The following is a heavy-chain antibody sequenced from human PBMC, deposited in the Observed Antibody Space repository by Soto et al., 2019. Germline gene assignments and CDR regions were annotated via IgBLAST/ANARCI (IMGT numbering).Heavy chain of an antibody. CDR2: IYYSGFT. CDR1: GGSITSGGYY. J-gene: IGHJ5*02. CDR3: ARSVFP. V-gene: IGHV4-31*03. Sequence: TSETLSLTCTVSGGSITSGGYYWSWIRQHPGKGLEWIGYIYYSGFTYYNPSLKSRVTISVDTSKNQFSLKPSSVTTADTAVYYCARSVFPWGQGTLVTVSS.